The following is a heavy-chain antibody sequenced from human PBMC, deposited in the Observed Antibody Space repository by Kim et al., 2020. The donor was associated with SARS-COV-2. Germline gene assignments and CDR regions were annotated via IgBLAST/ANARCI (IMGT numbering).Heavy chain of an antibody. Sequence: GGSLRLSCAASGFIFSGSAMHWVRQAPGKGLEWVAAIRSNGNSNDSAYAVTGQFSITISSSDTTLSTQMHILSPEATDTYDYSCTCVSGPTLVFEYAFD. CDR1: GFIFSGSA. CDR2: IRSNGNSNDS. D-gene: IGHD1-1*01. J-gene: IGHJ3*02. V-gene: IGHV3-30*04. CDR3: TCVSGPTLVFEYAFD.